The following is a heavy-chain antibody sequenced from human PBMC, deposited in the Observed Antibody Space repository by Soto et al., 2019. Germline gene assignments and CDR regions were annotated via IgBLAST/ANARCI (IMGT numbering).Heavy chain of an antibody. V-gene: IGHV1-69*01. CDR3: ARVRQSAYYYGMDV. CDR2: IIPIFGTA. D-gene: IGHD6-19*01. J-gene: IGHJ6*02. Sequence: QVQLVQSGAEVKKPGSSVKVSCKASGDTFSSYAISWVRQAPGQGLEWMGGIIPIFGTANYAQKFQGRVTITADESTSTAYMELSSLRSEDTAVYYCARVRQSAYYYGMDVWGQGTTVTVSS. CDR1: GDTFSSYA.